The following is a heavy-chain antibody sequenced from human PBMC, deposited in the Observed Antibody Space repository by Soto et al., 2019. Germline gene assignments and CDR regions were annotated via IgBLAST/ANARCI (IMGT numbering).Heavy chain of an antibody. CDR3: AKDIAGTSSWFGSYYFDC. J-gene: IGHJ4*02. V-gene: IGHV3-9*01. CDR1: GFTFDGYS. D-gene: IGHD6-13*01. CDR2: ISWNSGSI. Sequence: EVQLVESRGGLVQPGRPLRLTCAASGFTFDGYSMHWVRQAPGKGLEWVSTISWNSGSIDYADSVKGRFTISRDNAKNSLYLQMTSLRAEDTALYYCAKDIAGTSSWFGSYYFDCWGQGTLVTVSS.